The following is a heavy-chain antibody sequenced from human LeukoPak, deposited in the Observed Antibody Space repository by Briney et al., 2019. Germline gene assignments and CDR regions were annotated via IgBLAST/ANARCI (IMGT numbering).Heavy chain of an antibody. Sequence: AGESLKISCKGSGYSFTSYWIGWVLQMPGKGLEWMGIIYPGDSDTRYSPSFQGQVTISADKSISTAYLQWSSLKASDTAMYYCASSYSSSYDAFDIWGQGTMVTVSS. D-gene: IGHD6-13*01. CDR2: IYPGDSDT. CDR3: ASSYSSSYDAFDI. V-gene: IGHV5-51*01. J-gene: IGHJ3*02. CDR1: GYSFTSYW.